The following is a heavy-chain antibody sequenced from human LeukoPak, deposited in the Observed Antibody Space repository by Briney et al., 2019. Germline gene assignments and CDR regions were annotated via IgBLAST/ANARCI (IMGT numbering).Heavy chain of an antibody. Sequence: GRSLRLSCAASGFTFDDYAMHWVRQAPGKGLEWVSGISWNSGSIGYADSVKGRFTISRDNAKNSLYLQMNGLRAEDTALYYCAKGIAAGNHDAFDIWGQGTIVTVSS. V-gene: IGHV3-9*01. J-gene: IGHJ3*02. CDR3: AKGIAAGNHDAFDI. CDR2: ISWNSGSI. D-gene: IGHD6-13*01. CDR1: GFTFDDYA.